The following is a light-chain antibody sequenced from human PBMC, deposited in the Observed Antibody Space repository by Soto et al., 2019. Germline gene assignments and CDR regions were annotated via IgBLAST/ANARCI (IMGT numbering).Light chain of an antibody. J-gene: IGKJ2*01. Sequence: DIQITQSPSSLSASVGDRVTMTCQASQDIDFYLSWYQEKPGKAPKLLIYEASNLEAGVPSRFIGSGSGTDFTLTISSLQPEDIATYFCLQYNNIPPTFSQGTKVDIK. V-gene: IGKV1-33*01. CDR3: LQYNNIPPT. CDR2: EAS. CDR1: QDIDFY.